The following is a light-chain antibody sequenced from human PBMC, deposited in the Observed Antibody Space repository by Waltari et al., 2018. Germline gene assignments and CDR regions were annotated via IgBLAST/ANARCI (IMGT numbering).Light chain of an antibody. CDR1: SGRIASNY. Sequence: NFMLTQPHSVSESPGKTVTISCTRSSGRIASNYVQWSQQRPGSSPTAVIYEDNQRPSGVPDRFSGSIDSSSNSASLTISGLKTEDEADYYCQSYDNRNHWVFGGGTKLTVL. CDR2: EDN. CDR3: QSYDNRNHWV. J-gene: IGLJ3*02. V-gene: IGLV6-57*01.